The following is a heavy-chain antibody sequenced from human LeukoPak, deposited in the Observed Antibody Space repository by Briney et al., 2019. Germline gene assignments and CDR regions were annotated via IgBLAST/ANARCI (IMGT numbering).Heavy chain of an antibody. CDR3: AGEVVPAAIRPFDP. V-gene: IGHV1-69*04. CDR1: GGTFSSYA. J-gene: IGHJ5*02. CDR2: IIPILGIA. Sequence: ASVKVSCKASGGTFSSYAISWVRQAPGRGLEWMGRIIPILGIANYAQKFQGRVTITADKSTSTAYMELSSLRSEDTAVYYCAGEVVPAAIRPFDPWGQGTLVTVSS. D-gene: IGHD2-2*02.